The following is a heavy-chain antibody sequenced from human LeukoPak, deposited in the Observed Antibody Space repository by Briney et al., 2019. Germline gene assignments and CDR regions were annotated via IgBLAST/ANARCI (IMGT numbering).Heavy chain of an antibody. CDR3: ASPLYHDLRAFDI. D-gene: IGHD2-2*01. CDR1: GYTFTTYA. CDR2: INAGNGNT. J-gene: IGHJ3*02. Sequence: GASVKVSCKASGYTFTTYAMHWVRQAPGQRLEWMGWINAGNGNTKYSQKFQGRVTITRDTSASAAYMELNSLRSDDTAVYYCASPLYHDLRAFDIWGQGTMVTVSS. V-gene: IGHV1-3*01.